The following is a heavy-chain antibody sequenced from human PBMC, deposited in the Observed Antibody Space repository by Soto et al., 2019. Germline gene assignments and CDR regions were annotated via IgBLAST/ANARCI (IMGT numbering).Heavy chain of an antibody. CDR2: ISAYNGNT. Sequence: QVQLVQSGAEVKKPGASVKVSCKASGYTFTSYGISWVRQAPGQGLEWMGWISAYNGNTNYAQKLQGRVTMTTDTSTSTAYMELRSLRSDDTAVYYCARGAIVVVVAATSWFDPWGQGTPVTVSS. D-gene: IGHD2-15*01. CDR3: ARGAIVVVVAATSWFDP. CDR1: GYTFTSYG. V-gene: IGHV1-18*01. J-gene: IGHJ5*02.